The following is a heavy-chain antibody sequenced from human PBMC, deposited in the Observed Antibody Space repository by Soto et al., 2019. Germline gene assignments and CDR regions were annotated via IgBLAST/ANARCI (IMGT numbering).Heavy chain of an antibody. D-gene: IGHD5-18*01. J-gene: IGHJ6*02. V-gene: IGHV4-39*01. Sequence: SETLSLTCTVSGGSIRSSSYYWGWIRQPPGKGLEWIGSIYYSGSTYYNPSLKSRVTISVDTSKNQFSLKLSSVTAADTAVYYCARQAGEDTAMDTDYYYYYGMDVWGQGTTVTVSS. CDR3: ARQAGEDTAMDTDYYYYYGMDV. CDR2: IYYSGST. CDR1: GGSIRSSSYY.